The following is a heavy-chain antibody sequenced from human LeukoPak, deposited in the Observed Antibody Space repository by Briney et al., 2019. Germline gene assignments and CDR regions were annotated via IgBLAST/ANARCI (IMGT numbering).Heavy chain of an antibody. Sequence: GRSLRLSCAASGFTFSSYAMHWVRQAPGKGLEWVAVISYDGSNKYYADSVKGQFTISRDNSKNTLYLQMNSLRAEDTAVYYCARPRREALKLRFLEWLLPRYWGQGTLVTVSS. D-gene: IGHD3-3*01. V-gene: IGHV3-30-3*01. CDR3: ARPRREALKLRFLEWLLPRY. J-gene: IGHJ4*02. CDR1: GFTFSSYA. CDR2: ISYDGSNK.